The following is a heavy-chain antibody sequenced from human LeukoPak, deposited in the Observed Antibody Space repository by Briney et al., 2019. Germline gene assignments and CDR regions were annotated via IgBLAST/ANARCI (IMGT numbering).Heavy chain of an antibody. Sequence: ASVTVSCKASGYTFSNCDISWVRQAPGQGLEWMGWISAYNGNTKYAQNLQGRVTMTTDTSTSTAYMELRSLRSDDTAVYFCALVTSAPGWGQGTLVTVSS. V-gene: IGHV1-18*01. CDR2: ISAYNGNT. CDR3: ALVTSAPG. CDR1: GYTFSNCD. D-gene: IGHD1-14*01. J-gene: IGHJ4*02.